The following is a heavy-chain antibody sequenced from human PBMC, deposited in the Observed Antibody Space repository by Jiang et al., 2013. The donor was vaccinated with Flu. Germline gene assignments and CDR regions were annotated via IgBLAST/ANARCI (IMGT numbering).Heavy chain of an antibody. CDR2: IYYSGST. Sequence: SLTCTVSGGSISSHYWSWIRQPPGKGLEWIGYIYYSGSTNYNPSLKSRVTISVDTSKNQFSLKLSSVTAADTAVYYCARLSSSGWYGYFQHWGQGTLVTVSS. V-gene: IGHV4-59*11. CDR1: GGSISSHY. CDR3: ARLSSSGWYGYFQH. J-gene: IGHJ1*01. D-gene: IGHD6-19*01.